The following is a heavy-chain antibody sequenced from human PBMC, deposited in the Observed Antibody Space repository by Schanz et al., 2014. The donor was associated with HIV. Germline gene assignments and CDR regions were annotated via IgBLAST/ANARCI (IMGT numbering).Heavy chain of an antibody. CDR1: GFTFNDYG. J-gene: IGHJ4*02. Sequence: QVQLVESGGGVVQPGRSLRLSCAASGFTFNDYGMHWVRQAPGKGLEWVVVISYDGSNKYYADSVKGRFTISRDNSKNTLYLQMNSLRAEDTAVYYCAKRRDSGYAYFDYWGQGTLVTVSS. D-gene: IGHD1-1*01. CDR3: AKRRDSGYAYFDY. CDR2: ISYDGSNK. V-gene: IGHV3-30*18.